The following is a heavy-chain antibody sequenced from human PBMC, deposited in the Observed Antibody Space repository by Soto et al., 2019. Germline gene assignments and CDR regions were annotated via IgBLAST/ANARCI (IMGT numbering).Heavy chain of an antibody. J-gene: IGHJ3*02. D-gene: IGHD2-15*01. CDR1: GFAFSSYT. V-gene: IGHV3-23*01. CDR3: AKAVMVVGSAYHI. Sequence: GGSLRLSCAASGFAFSSYTMGWVRQAPGKGLEWVSDINGSGAKTYYIDSVRGRFTISRDNSKNTLYLEMNSLRAEDTAVYHCAKAVMVVGSAYHIWGQGTMVTVSS. CDR2: INGSGAKT.